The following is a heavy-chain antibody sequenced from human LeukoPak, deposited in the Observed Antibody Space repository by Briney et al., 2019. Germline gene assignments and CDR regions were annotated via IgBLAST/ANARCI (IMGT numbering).Heavy chain of an antibody. D-gene: IGHD2-2*01. J-gene: IGHJ5*02. Sequence: SETLSLTCAVYGGSFSGYYWSWIRQPPGKGLEWIGEINHSGSTRYNPSLKSRVTISVDTSKNQFSLKLSSVTAADTAVYYCARTPRIVVGVSGWFDPWGQGALVTVSS. V-gene: IGHV4-34*01. CDR2: INHSGST. CDR1: GGSFSGYY. CDR3: ARTPRIVVGVSGWFDP.